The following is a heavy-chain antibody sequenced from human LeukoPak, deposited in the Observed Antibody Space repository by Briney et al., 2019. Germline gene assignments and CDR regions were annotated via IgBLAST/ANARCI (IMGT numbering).Heavy chain of an antibody. CDR2: ISSSSTYI. CDR3: ARLREGDYHFDY. D-gene: IGHD4-17*01. V-gene: IGHV3-21*01. Sequence: PGGSLRLSCAASGFTFSTYNMNWVRQAPGKGLEWVSSISSSSTYIYYADSVKGRFTISRDNAKNSLYLQMNSLRAEDTAVYYCARLREGDYHFDYWGQGTLVTVSS. J-gene: IGHJ4*02. CDR1: GFTFSTYN.